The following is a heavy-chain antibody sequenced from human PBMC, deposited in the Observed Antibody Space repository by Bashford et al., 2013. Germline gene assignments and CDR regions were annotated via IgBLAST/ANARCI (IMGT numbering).Heavy chain of an antibody. CDR1: NGSFSGNY. J-gene: IGHJ4*02. V-gene: IGHV4-34*01. D-gene: IGHD3-16*01. CDR2: INHSGSA. CDR3: ARASLRLLLGDYHVDY. Sequence: SETLSLTCAVYNGSFSGNYWSWIRQPPGQGLEWIGEINHSGSAKYNSSLKSRVTISADTSKNEFSLKLRSVTAADTAVYYCARASLRLLLGDYHVDYWGREPWSPSPQ.